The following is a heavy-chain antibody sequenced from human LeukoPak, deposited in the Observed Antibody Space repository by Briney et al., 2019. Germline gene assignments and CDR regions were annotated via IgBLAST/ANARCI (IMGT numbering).Heavy chain of an antibody. CDR2: ISWNSGSI. V-gene: IGHV3-9*01. CDR1: GFTFDDYA. CDR3: AKDMGLHYYGSGSYDAGLDY. J-gene: IGHJ4*02. Sequence: PGGSLRLSCAASGFTFDDYAMHWVRQAPGKGLEWVSGISWNSGSIGYADSVKGRFTISRDNAKNSLYLQMNSLRAEDTALYYCAKDMGLHYYGSGSYDAGLDYWGQGTLVTVSS. D-gene: IGHD3-10*01.